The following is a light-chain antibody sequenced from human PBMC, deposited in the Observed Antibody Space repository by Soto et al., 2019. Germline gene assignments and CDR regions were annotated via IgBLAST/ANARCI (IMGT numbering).Light chain of an antibody. CDR1: HGISSY. CDR3: QQLNTYPIT. J-gene: IGKJ5*01. V-gene: IGKV1-9*01. Sequence: IQLTQSPSSLSASVGDRATITCRASHGISSYLAWYQQKPGKALKLLIYAASTLQSGVPSRFSGSGSGTDFTLTISSLQPEDFATYYCQQLNTYPITFGQGTRLEIK. CDR2: AAS.